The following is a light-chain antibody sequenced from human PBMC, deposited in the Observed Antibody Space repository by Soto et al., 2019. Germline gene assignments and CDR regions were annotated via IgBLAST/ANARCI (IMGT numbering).Light chain of an antibody. CDR2: KIS. CDR1: QSLVHGDGNTY. J-gene: IGKJ2*01. V-gene: IGKV2-24*01. Sequence: DIVMTQTPLSSPVTLGQPASISCRSSQSLVHGDGNTYLSWLQQRPGQPPRLLIYKISQRSSGVPDRFSGSRAGTDFTLKVSKVEAEDVGVYYCMQATQFPGTFGQGTRLEIK. CDR3: MQATQFPGT.